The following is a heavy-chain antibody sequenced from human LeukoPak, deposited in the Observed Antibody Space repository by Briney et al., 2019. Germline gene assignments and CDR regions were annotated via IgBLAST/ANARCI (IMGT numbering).Heavy chain of an antibody. CDR1: GFTSSDSA. J-gene: IGHJ4*02. V-gene: IGHV3-73*01. Sequence: PGGSLKLSCAASGFTSSDSAIHWVRQASGKGLEWVGRIRSKPQSYATAYDESLKGRFTISRDDSKNTAYLQMSSLKIEDTAVYYCTRVGPSTVVDYWGQGTQVTVSS. CDR3: TRVGPSTVVDY. CDR2: IRSKPQSYAT. D-gene: IGHD1-26*01.